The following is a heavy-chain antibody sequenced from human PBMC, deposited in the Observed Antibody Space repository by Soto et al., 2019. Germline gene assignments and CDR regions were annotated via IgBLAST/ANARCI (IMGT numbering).Heavy chain of an antibody. Sequence: PSETLSLTCAVYGGSFSGYYWSWIRQPPGKGLEWIGEINHSGSTNYNPSLKSRVTISVDTSKNQFSLKLSSVTAADTAVYYCAKHRYYYDSSGYYYGYNWFDPWGQGTLVTVSS. J-gene: IGHJ5*02. D-gene: IGHD3-22*01. V-gene: IGHV4-34*01. CDR3: AKHRYYYDSSGYYYGYNWFDP. CDR2: INHSGST. CDR1: GGSFSGYY.